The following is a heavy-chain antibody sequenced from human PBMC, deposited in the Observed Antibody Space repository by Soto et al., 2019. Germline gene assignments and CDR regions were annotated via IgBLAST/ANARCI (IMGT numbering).Heavy chain of an antibody. V-gene: IGHV4-34*01. CDR1: GGSFSGYN. D-gene: IGHD6-19*01. Sequence: QVQLQQGGAGLLKPSETLSLTCAVYGGSFSGYNCSWIRQPPGKGLEWIGEINHSGSTSYNPSLKSRVTISVDTSKNQFSLRVTSVTAADTAAYYCARGSGRGNGWGTYFYYGMDVWGQGTTVTVSS. CDR2: INHSGST. J-gene: IGHJ6*02. CDR3: ARGSGRGNGWGTYFYYGMDV.